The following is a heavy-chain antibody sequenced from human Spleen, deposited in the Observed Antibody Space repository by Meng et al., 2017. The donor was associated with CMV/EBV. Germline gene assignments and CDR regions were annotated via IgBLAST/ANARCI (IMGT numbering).Heavy chain of an antibody. CDR1: GYTFTGYY. D-gene: IGHD1-26*01. Sequence: ASVKVSCKASGYTFTGYYMHWVRQAPGQGLEWMGWINPNSGGTNYAQKFQGRVTMTRDTSISTAYMELSRLRSDDTAVYYCARETAVGATSGMDVWGQGTTVTVSS. CDR2: INPNSGGT. V-gene: IGHV1-2*02. CDR3: ARETAVGATSGMDV. J-gene: IGHJ6*02.